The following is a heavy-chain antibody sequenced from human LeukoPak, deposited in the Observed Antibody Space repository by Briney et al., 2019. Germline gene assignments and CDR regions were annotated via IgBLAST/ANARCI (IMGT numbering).Heavy chain of an antibody. CDR1: GFTFSSYW. CDR2: IKQDGSEK. CDR3: ARGTNWSPLDFDY. J-gene: IGHJ4*02. V-gene: IGHV3-7*03. Sequence: GGSLRLSCAASGFTFSSYWMSWVRQAPGKGLEWVANIKQDGSEKYYVDSVKGRFTISRDNAKNSLYLQMNSLRAEDTAVYYCARGTNWSPLDFDYWGQGSLVTVSS. D-gene: IGHD1-20*01.